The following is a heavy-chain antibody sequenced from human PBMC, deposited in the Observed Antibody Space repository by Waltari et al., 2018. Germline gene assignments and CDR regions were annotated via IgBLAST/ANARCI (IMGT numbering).Heavy chain of an antibody. Sequence: EVQLVESGGGLVQPGGSLRLSCAASGFTFSSYSMNWVHQAPGQGVAGVSYSSSSSTKYYADSVKGRFTISRDNAKNSLYLQMNSLRAEDTAVYYCARSRLGYCSSTSCYTEGPYYYYYMDVWGKGTTVTISS. V-gene: IGHV3-48*04. CDR1: GFTFSSYS. D-gene: IGHD2-2*02. CDR2: SSSSSTK. J-gene: IGHJ6*03. CDR3: ARSRLGYCSSTSCYTEGPYYYYYMDV.